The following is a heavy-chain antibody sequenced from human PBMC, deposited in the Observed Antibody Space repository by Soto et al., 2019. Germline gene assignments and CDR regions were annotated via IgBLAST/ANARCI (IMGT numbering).Heavy chain of an antibody. CDR2: IYYSGST. D-gene: IGHD3-22*01. J-gene: IGHJ4*02. Sequence: SETLSLTCTVSGGSISSGGYYWSWIRQHPGKGLEWIGYIYYSGSTYYNPSLKSRVTISVDTSKNQFTLKLSSVTAADTAVYYCAYYDSRAGGGYFDYWGQGTLVTVSS. CDR1: GGSISSGGYY. V-gene: IGHV4-31*03. CDR3: AYYDSRAGGGYFDY.